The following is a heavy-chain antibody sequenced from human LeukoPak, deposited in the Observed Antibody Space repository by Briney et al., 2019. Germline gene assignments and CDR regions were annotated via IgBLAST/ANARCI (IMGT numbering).Heavy chain of an antibody. CDR3: ARVRGGYYMDV. CDR2: ITTSSSLI. D-gene: IGHD3-10*01. CDR1: GFAFSSYS. J-gene: IGHJ6*03. Sequence: GGSLRLSCAASGFAFSSYSMNWVRQAPGEGLEWVSFITTSSSLIYQADSVKGRFIISRDNAKNSLYLQMNSLRAEDTAVYYCARVRGGYYMDVWGKGTTVTVSS. V-gene: IGHV3-48*04.